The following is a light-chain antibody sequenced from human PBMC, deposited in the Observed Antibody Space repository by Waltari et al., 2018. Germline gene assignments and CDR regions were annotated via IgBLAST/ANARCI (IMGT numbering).Light chain of an antibody. J-gene: IGLJ3*02. Sequence: QLVLTQSPSASASLGASVKLTCTLSNGHSSNVIAWLQQRPEKGPRYLMKVNSDGSHNKGDEIPDRFSGSSSGAERYLTISSLQAEDEGDYYCQTGGHGTWVFGGGTKLTVL. CDR2: VNSDGSH. V-gene: IGLV4-69*01. CDR1: NGHSSNV. CDR3: QTGGHGTWV.